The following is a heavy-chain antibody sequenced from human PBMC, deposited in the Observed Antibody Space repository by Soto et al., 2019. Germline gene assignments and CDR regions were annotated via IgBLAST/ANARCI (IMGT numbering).Heavy chain of an antibody. V-gene: IGHV1-69*01. CDR3: ARGPAAAVPIAEYFQH. CDR1: GGTFSSYV. D-gene: IGHD6-13*01. J-gene: IGHJ1*01. CDR2: IIPIFGTA. Sequence: QVQLVQSGAEVKKPGSSVKVSCKASGGTFSSYVISWVRQAPGQGLEWMGGIIPIFGTANYAQKFQGRVTITADESTSTAYMELSSLRSEDTAVYYCARGPAAAVPIAEYFQHWGQGTLVTVSS.